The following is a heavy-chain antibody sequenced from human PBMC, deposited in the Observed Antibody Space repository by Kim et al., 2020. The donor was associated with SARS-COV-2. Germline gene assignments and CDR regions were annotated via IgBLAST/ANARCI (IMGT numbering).Heavy chain of an antibody. CDR2: IGGSGERT. CDR1: GFTFSRQA. CDR3: AKLKTMLQGVNYFDS. V-gene: IGHV3-23*01. Sequence: GGSLRLSCAASGFTFSRQAMAWVRQAPGKGLEWVSAIGGSGERTYYAESVKGRFIMSRDISKNTIYLQMSSLRAEDTAIYYCAKLKTMLQGVNYFDSWGQGTVVTVS. J-gene: IGHJ4*02. D-gene: IGHD3-10*01.